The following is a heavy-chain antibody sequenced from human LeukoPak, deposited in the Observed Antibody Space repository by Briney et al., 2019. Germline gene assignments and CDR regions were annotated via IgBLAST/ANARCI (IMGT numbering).Heavy chain of an antibody. Sequence: SETLSLTCAVYGGSFSGYYWSWIRQPPGKGLERIGSIYYSGSTYYNPSLKSRVTISVDTSKNQFSLKLSSVTAADTAVYYCARQNLIGYYFDYWGQGTLVTVSS. CDR2: IYYSGST. CDR3: ARQNLIGYYFDY. V-gene: IGHV4-34*01. J-gene: IGHJ4*02. CDR1: GGSFSGYY.